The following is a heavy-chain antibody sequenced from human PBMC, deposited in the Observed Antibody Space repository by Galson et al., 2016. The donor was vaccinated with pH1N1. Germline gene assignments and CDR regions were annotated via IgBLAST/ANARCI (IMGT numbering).Heavy chain of an antibody. J-gene: IGHJ4*02. CDR2: ISAINTSP. CDR1: GYTFTAYV. CDR3: ARTAAAAYFDY. D-gene: IGHD6-13*01. V-gene: IGHV1-18*01. Sequence: SVKVSCKASGYTFTAYVINWVRQAPGQGLEWMGRISAINTSPSYAQKFQGRVTMTSDPSTNTAYMELGSLRSDDTAVYYCARTAAAAYFDYWGQGTLITVSS.